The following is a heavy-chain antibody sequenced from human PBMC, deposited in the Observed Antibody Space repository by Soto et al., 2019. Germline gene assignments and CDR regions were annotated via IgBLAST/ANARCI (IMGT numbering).Heavy chain of an antibody. V-gene: IGHV3-23*01. Sequence: EVQLLESGGDLAQPGGSLRLSCTASGFTFRSYAMSWVRQAPGKGLEWVSGISGGGDKTYNADSVKGRFTISRDNSKNLLFLQMNSLRVADTAVYFCARDRGKSGWYLWGQGTLVTVSS. CDR2: ISGGGDKT. D-gene: IGHD6-19*01. CDR3: ARDRGKSGWYL. J-gene: IGHJ4*02. CDR1: GFTFRSYA.